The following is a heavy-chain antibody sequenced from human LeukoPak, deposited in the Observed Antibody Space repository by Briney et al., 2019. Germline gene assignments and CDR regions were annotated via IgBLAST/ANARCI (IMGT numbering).Heavy chain of an antibody. CDR2: VYYSGST. CDR1: GGSISSYY. V-gene: IGHV4-59*01. D-gene: IGHD6-6*01. J-gene: IGHJ4*02. CDR3: AAKSTSSYYFHY. Sequence: SETLSLTCTVSGGSISSYYWSWIRQPPGKGLEWIGYVYYSGSTDYNPSLKSRVTISVDTSKNQFSLKLTSVTAADTVVYYCAAKSTSSYYFHYWGQGALVTVSS.